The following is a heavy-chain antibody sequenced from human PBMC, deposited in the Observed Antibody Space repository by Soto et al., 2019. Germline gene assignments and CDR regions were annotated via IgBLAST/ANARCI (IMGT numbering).Heavy chain of an antibody. Sequence: QVQLVQSGAEMKKPGSSVKVSCQSSGGTFNTYAMNWVRQATGQGPEWMGDISPMYGAANYSPKFQGRVTLAGDESTVTSHMQVSSLTSQDTALYFCARQVQVHSPAFVYWGQGTLVIVSS. CDR3: ARQVQVHSPAFVY. D-gene: IGHD1-1*01. CDR1: GGTFNTYA. V-gene: IGHV1-69*19. J-gene: IGHJ4*02. CDR2: ISPMYGAA.